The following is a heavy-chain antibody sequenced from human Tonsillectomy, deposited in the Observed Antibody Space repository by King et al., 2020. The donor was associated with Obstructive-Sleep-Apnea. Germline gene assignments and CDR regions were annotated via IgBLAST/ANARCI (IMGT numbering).Heavy chain of an antibody. Sequence: QLVQSGGGLVQPGRSLRLSCAASGFIFDDFAMHWVRQAPGKGLEWVSGISWNSGSIGYADSVKGRFTISRDTAKNSLYLQMNSLGAGDTALYYCAKAVGVPAAMLGYFDLWGRGTLVTVSS. V-gene: IGHV3-9*01. J-gene: IGHJ2*01. CDR1: GFIFDDFA. D-gene: IGHD2-2*01. CDR3: AKAVGVPAAMLGYFDL. CDR2: ISWNSGSI.